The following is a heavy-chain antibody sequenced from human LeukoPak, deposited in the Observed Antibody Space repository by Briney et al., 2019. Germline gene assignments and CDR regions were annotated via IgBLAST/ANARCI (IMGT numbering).Heavy chain of an antibody. CDR1: GYSFTSYW. V-gene: IGHV5-51*01. D-gene: IGHD3-16*02. CDR2: IYPGDSDT. Sequence: GESLKISCKGSGYSFTSYWIGWVRQMPGKGLEWMGIIYPGDSDTRYSPSFQGQVTISDDKSISTAYLQWSSLKASDTAMYYCARHRGGIMTTFGGVIVPDYWGQGTLVTVSS. J-gene: IGHJ4*02. CDR3: ARHRGGIMTTFGGVIVPDY.